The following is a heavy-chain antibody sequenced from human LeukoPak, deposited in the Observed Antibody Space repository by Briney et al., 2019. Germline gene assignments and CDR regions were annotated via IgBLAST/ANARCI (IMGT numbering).Heavy chain of an antibody. CDR2: IYYRGTT. D-gene: IGHD3-22*01. V-gene: IGHV4-39*07. J-gene: IGHJ3*02. CDR3: TTVFYYERNGYQNAFDI. Sequence: PSETLSLTCTVSGGSISSSSYYWGWIRQPPGEGLAWIGSIYYRGTTYYNPSLKSRVTISVDTSKNQFSLKVISVTAADTAVYFCTTVFYYERNGYQNAFDIWGHGTMVTVSS. CDR1: GGSISSSSYY.